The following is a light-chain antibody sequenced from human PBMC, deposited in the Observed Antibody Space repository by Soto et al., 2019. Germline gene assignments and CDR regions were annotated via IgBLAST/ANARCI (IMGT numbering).Light chain of an antibody. Sequence: QSVLTQPPSVSAAPGQKVTISCSGSSSNIGNNYVSWYQQLPGTAPKLLIYENNKRPSGIPDRFSGSKSSTSATLGITGLQTGDEADYYCGTWDSSLSAVYVFGTGTKLTVL. J-gene: IGLJ1*01. CDR1: SSNIGNNY. CDR2: ENN. CDR3: GTWDSSLSAVYV. V-gene: IGLV1-51*02.